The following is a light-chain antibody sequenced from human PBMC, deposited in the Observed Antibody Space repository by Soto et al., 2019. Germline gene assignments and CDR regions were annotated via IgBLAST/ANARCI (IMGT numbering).Light chain of an antibody. J-gene: IGKJ5*01. CDR3: QQSYSTLIT. V-gene: IGKV1-39*01. CDR1: QSISSY. Sequence: DIQMTQSPSSLSASVGDRVTITCRASQSISSYLNWYQQKPGKAPKVLIYAASSLQSGVPSRFSGSGSGTDFTLTISSLQPEDFANYYCQQSYSTLITFGQGTRLEIK. CDR2: AAS.